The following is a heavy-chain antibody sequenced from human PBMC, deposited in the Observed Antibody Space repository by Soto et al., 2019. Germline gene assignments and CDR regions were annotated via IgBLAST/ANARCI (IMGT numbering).Heavy chain of an antibody. CDR3: ARGPYDILTGYAHAFDI. V-gene: IGHV1-69*02. CDR2: IIPILGIA. J-gene: IGHJ3*02. Sequence: QVQLVQSGAEVKKPGSSVKVSCKASGGTFSSYTISWVRQAPGQGLEWMGRIIPILGIANYAQKFQGRVTITADKSTITAYMELSSLRSEDTAVYYCARGPYDILTGYAHAFDIWGQGTMVTVSS. D-gene: IGHD3-9*01. CDR1: GGTFSSYT.